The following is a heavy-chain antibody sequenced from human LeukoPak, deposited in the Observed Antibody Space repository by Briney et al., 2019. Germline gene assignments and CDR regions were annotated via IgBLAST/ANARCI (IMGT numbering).Heavy chain of an antibody. J-gene: IGHJ6*03. V-gene: IGHV4-34*01. CDR2: INHSGST. D-gene: IGHD3-10*01. CDR3: ARNMGVTTYYYYYYMDV. Sequence: NASETLSLTCAVYGGSFSGYYWSWIRQPPGKGLEWIGEINHSGSTNYNPSLKSRVTISVDTSKNQFSLKLSSVTAADTAVYYCARNMGVTTYYYYYYMDVWGKGTTVTISS. CDR1: GGSFSGYY.